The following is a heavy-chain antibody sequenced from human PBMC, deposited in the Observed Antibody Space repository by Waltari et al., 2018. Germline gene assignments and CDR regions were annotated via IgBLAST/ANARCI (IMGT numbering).Heavy chain of an antibody. CDR3: ARDTLVKVGGYHTTMDV. CDR1: GGSISSYY. D-gene: IGHD3-3*01. Sequence: QVQLQESGPGLVKPSETLSLTCTVSGGSISSYYWSWIRQPAGKGLEWIGRIYTSGSTNYTPALKSRVTMSVDTSKNQFSLKLSSVTAADTAVYYCARDTLVKVGGYHTTMDVWGKGTTVTVSS. CDR2: IYTSGST. J-gene: IGHJ6*03. V-gene: IGHV4-4*07.